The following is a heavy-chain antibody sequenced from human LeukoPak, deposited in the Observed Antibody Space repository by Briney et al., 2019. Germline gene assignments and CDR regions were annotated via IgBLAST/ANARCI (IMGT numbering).Heavy chain of an antibody. J-gene: IGHJ4*02. Sequence: SQALSLTCTVSGGSISSGGYYWSWIRQHPGKGLEWIGYIYYSGSTYYNPSLKSRVTISVDTSKNQFSLKLSSVTAADTAVYYCAGIAAAGSSFDYWGQGTLVTVSS. D-gene: IGHD6-13*01. CDR1: GGSISSGGYY. V-gene: IGHV4-31*03. CDR2: IYYSGST. CDR3: AGIAAAGSSFDY.